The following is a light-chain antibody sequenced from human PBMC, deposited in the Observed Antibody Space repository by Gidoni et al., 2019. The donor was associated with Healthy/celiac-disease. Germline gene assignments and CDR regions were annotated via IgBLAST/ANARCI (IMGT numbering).Light chain of an antibody. CDR3: QQRSNWPIT. Sequence: DIVLTQSPATLSLSPGERATLSCRASQIVSSYLAWYQQQPGQAPRLLIYDASNRATGIPARFSGSGSGTDFTLTISSLAPEDFAVYYCQQRSNWPITFGQXTRLEIK. CDR2: DAS. V-gene: IGKV3-11*01. J-gene: IGKJ5*01. CDR1: QIVSSY.